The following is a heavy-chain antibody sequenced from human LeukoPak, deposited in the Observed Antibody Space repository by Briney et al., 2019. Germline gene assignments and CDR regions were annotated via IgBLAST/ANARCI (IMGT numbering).Heavy chain of an antibody. J-gene: IGHJ4*02. V-gene: IGHV4-4*07. Sequence: PSETLSLTCTVSGGSISGYYWSWIRQPAGKGLEWIGRIYKSGSTTYNPSLESRVTMSVDTSKNQFSLNLNFVTAADTAVYYCARISATTGGFGFWGQGTLVTVSS. CDR3: ARISATTGGFGF. CDR1: GGSISGYY. CDR2: IYKSGST. D-gene: IGHD5-24*01.